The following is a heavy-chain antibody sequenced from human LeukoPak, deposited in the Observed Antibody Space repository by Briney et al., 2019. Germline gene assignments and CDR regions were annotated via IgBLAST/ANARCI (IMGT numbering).Heavy chain of an antibody. CDR2: IKYDGSEK. V-gene: IGHV3-7*01. D-gene: IGHD6-13*01. CDR1: GFTLSSYW. J-gene: IGHJ4*02. Sequence: GGSLRLSCATSGFTLSSYWMSWVRQAPGKGLEWVANIKYDGSEKDYVDSVKGRFTISRDNAKNSLYLQMNSLRAEDTAVYYCARDIAPAGLFFDYWGQGTLVTVSS. CDR3: ARDIAPAGLFFDY.